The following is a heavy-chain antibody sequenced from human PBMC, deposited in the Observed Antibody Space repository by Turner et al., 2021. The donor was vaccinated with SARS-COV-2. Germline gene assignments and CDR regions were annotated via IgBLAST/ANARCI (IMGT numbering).Heavy chain of an antibody. CDR2: IKKDGSEK. Sequence: EVQLVESGGGLVQPGGSLRLSRAASRFTFSICWMSWVRQAPGKGLGWVANIKKDGSEKYYVDSVKGRFTISRDNDKNLLYLQMNSLRAEDTAGYYWASTSSSSWYFDYWGQGTLVTVSS. J-gene: IGHJ4*02. CDR1: RFTFSICW. V-gene: IGHV3-7*01. D-gene: IGHD6-13*01. CDR3: ASTSSSSWYFDY.